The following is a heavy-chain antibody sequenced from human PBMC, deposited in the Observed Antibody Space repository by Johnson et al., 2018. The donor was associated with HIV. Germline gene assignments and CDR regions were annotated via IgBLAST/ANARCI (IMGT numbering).Heavy chain of an antibody. CDR1: GFTFSSYG. V-gene: IGHV3-30*02. Sequence: QMLLVESGGGVVQPGGSLRLSCAVSGFTFSSYGMHWVRQAPGKGLEWVAFIQYDGSNKYYADSVKGRFIISRDDSKNTLYLQMNSLKTEDTAVYYCTTSTRSQWLAISDAFDIWGQGTMVTVSS. D-gene: IGHD6-19*01. CDR3: TTSTRSQWLAISDAFDI. CDR2: IQYDGSNK. J-gene: IGHJ3*02.